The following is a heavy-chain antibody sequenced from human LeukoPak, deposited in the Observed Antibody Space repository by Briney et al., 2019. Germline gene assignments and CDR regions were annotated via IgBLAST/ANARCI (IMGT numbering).Heavy chain of an antibody. CDR3: AKTSSSSLLFDY. V-gene: IGHV3-30*18. D-gene: IGHD6-13*01. Sequence: PGGSLRLSCAASGFTFSSYGMHWVRQAPGKGLEWVAVISYDGSNKYYADSVKGRFTISRDNSKNTLYLQMNSLRAGDTAVYYCAKTSSSSLLFDYWGQGTLVTVSS. J-gene: IGHJ4*02. CDR1: GFTFSSYG. CDR2: ISYDGSNK.